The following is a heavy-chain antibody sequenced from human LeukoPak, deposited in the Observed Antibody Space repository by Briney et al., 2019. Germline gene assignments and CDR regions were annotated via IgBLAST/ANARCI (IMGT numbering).Heavy chain of an antibody. CDR3: ARETTVPFYFDY. V-gene: IGHV1-18*01. CDR2: ISTYSGNT. Sequence: ASVKVSCKASGYTFTSYSIIWVRQAPGQGLEWMGWISTYSGNTNYTQKLQGRVTMTTDTSTTTAYMELRSLRSDDTAIYYCARETTVPFYFDYWGQGTRVTVSS. D-gene: IGHD4-17*01. J-gene: IGHJ4*02. CDR1: GYTFTSYS.